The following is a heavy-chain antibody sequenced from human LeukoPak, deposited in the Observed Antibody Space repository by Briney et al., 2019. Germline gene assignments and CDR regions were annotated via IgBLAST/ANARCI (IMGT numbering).Heavy chain of an antibody. J-gene: IGHJ4*02. CDR2: ISAYSGNT. Sequence: ASVKVSCKASGYTFTSYGISRVRQAPGQGLEWMGWISAYSGNTNYAQKLQGRVTMTTDTSTSTAYMELRSLRSDDTAVYYCARVPSYFDYDSSGSAPGYFDYWGQGTLVTVSS. CDR3: ARVPSYFDYDSSGSAPGYFDY. V-gene: IGHV1-18*01. CDR1: GYTFTSYG. D-gene: IGHD3-22*01.